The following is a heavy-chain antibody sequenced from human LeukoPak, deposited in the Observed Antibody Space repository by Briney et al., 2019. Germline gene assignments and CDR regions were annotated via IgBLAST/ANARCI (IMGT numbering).Heavy chain of an antibody. CDR1: GFTISSYW. Sequence: GGSLRLSCAASGFTISSYWMHWVRQAPGTGLVWVSRINSDGSGTSYADSVKGRFTISRDNAKNTLYLQMNSLRAEDTALYYCARGVRYYGMDVWGQGTTVTVSS. V-gene: IGHV3-74*01. CDR2: INSDGSGT. CDR3: ARGVRYYGMDV. J-gene: IGHJ6*02.